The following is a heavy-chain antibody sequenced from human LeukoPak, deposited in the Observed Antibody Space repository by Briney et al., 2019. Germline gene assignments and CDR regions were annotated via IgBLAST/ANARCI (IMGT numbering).Heavy chain of an antibody. J-gene: IGHJ2*01. CDR1: GFTFSSYE. CDR2: ISSSGSTI. Sequence: PGGSLRVSCAASGFTFSSYEMNWVRQAPGGGLEWVSYISSSGSTIYYAESVKGRVTISRDNAKNSLYLQMNSMRAEDTAVYYCAIGGGPTTVTSFGLCYFDLGCRGTRITVS. CDR3: AIGGGPTTVTSFGLCYFDL. V-gene: IGHV3-48*03. D-gene: IGHD4-17*01.